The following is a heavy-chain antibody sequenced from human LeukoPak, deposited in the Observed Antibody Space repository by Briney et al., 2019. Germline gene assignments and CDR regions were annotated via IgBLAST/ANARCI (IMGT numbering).Heavy chain of an antibody. V-gene: IGHV1-69*13. CDR1: GGTFSSYA. CDR2: IIPIFGTA. D-gene: IGHD6-6*01. J-gene: IGHJ6*02. Sequence: SVKVSCKASGGTFSSYAISWVRQAPGQGLEWMGGIIPIFGTANYAQKFQGRVTITADESTSTAYMELSGLRSEDTAVYYCARVEGGIAARYFYYGMDVWGQGTTVTVSS. CDR3: ARVEGGIAARYFYYGMDV.